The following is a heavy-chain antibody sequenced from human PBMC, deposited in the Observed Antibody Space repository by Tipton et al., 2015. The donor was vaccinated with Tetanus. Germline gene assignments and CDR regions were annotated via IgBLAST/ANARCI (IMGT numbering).Heavy chain of an antibody. D-gene: IGHD2-2*01. CDR1: GASISSIYS. CDR2: VFRSGSA. Sequence: TLSLTCAVSGASISSIYSWSWIRQPPGKGLEWIGYVFRSGSADYNPSLKSRVNISLDRSENQISLMLTSVTAADTAVYYCARVACSSTSCYSHYFDLWGPGSLVPVSS. CDR3: ARVACSSTSCYSHYFDL. J-gene: IGHJ4*02. V-gene: IGHV4-30-2*01.